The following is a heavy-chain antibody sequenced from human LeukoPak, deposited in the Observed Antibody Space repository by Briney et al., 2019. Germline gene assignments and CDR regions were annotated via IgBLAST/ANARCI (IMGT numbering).Heavy chain of an antibody. CDR3: ARAIVVVAATVYYFDY. D-gene: IGHD2-15*01. CDR1: GGSISSYY. V-gene: IGHV4-59*01. J-gene: IGHJ4*02. Sequence: KSSETLSLTCTVSGGSISSYYWSRIRQPPGKGPEWIGYIYYSGSTNYNPSLKSRVTISVDTSKNQFSLKLSSVTAADTAVYYCARAIVVVAATVYYFDYWGQGTLVTVSS. CDR2: IYYSGST.